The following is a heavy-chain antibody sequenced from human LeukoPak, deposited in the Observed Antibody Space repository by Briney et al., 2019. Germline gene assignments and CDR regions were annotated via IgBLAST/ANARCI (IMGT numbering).Heavy chain of an antibody. Sequence: PVASVKVSCKASGGTFSSYAISWVRQAPGQGLEWMGRIIPILGIANYAQKFQGRVTITADKSTSTAYMELSSLRSEDTAVYYCAREQIRITIFGVAYDAFDIWGQGTMVTVSS. J-gene: IGHJ3*02. V-gene: IGHV1-69*04. CDR1: GGTFSSYA. CDR3: AREQIRITIFGVAYDAFDI. CDR2: IIPILGIA. D-gene: IGHD3-3*01.